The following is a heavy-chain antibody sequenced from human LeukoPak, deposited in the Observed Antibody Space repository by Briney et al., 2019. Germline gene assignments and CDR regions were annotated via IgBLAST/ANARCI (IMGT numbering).Heavy chain of an antibody. CDR2: ISASGGST. CDR3: AKDVGKWESLHFFDY. J-gene: IGHJ4*02. Sequence: GGSLRLSCAASGFTFSSSAMSWVRQVPGKGLEWVSGISASGGSTYYADSVRGRFTISRDDSRNTLYLQMNSLRGDDTAVYYCAKDVGKWESLHFFDYWGQGTLVTVSS. D-gene: IGHD1-26*01. CDR1: GFTFSSSA. V-gene: IGHV3-23*01.